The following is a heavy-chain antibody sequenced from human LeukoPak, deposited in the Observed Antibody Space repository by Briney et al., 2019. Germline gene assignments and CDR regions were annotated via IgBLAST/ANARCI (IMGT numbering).Heavy chain of an antibody. J-gene: IGHJ4*02. Sequence: ASVKVSCKASGYTFTIYAMHWVRQAPGQRLEWMGWINAGNGNTKYSQKFQGRVTITRDTSASTAYMELSSLRSEDTAVYYCARDYSSPIAVAGGDYWGQGTLVTVSS. CDR2: INAGNGNT. CDR1: GYTFTIYA. CDR3: ARDYSSPIAVAGGDY. D-gene: IGHD6-19*01. V-gene: IGHV1-3*01.